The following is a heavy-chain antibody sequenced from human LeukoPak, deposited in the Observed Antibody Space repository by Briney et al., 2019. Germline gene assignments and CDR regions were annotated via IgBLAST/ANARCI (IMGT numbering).Heavy chain of an antibody. V-gene: IGHV4-38-2*01. CDR3: KGKYYYDSSGYYYVDY. J-gene: IGHJ4*02. CDR2: IYHSGST. Sequence: SETLSLTCAVSGYSISSGYFWGWIRQSPGKGLEWIGSIYHSGSTYYNPSLKRRVTISVDTSKNQFFLKLSSVTAADTAVYYCKGKYYYDSSGYYYVDYWGQGTLVTVSS. D-gene: IGHD3-22*01. CDR1: GYSISSGYF.